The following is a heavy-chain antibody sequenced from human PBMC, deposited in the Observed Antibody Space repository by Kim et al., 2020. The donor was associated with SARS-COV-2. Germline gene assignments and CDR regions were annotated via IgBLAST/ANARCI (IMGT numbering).Heavy chain of an antibody. D-gene: IGHD6-19*01. CDR1: GFTFSSYE. CDR2: ISSSGSTI. J-gene: IGHJ4*02. Sequence: GGSLRLSCAASGFTFSSYEINWVRQAPGKGLEWVSYISSSGSTIYYADSVKGRFTISRDNAKNSLYLQMNSLRAEDTAVYYCARDRRVAVAGPYFDYWGQGTLVTVSS. CDR3: ARDRRVAVAGPYFDY. V-gene: IGHV3-48*03.